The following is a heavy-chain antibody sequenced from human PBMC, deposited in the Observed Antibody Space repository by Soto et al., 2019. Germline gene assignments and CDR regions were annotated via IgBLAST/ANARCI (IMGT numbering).Heavy chain of an antibody. J-gene: IGHJ6*03. V-gene: IGHV4-59*01. CDR3: ARRRIAAAGYYYYYYMDV. Sequence: SETLSLTCTVSGGSISSYYWSWIRQPPGKGLEWIGYIYYSGSTNYNPSLKSRVTISVDTSKNQFSLKQSSVTYANTAVYYWARRRIAAAGYYYYYYMDVWGKGTTVTVSS. CDR1: GGSISSYY. D-gene: IGHD6-13*01. CDR2: IYYSGST.